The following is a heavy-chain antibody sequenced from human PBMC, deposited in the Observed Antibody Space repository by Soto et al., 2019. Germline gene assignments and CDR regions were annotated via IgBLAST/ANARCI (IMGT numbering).Heavy chain of an antibody. Sequence: QVQLQESGPGLVKPSGTLSLTCAVSGGSISSSNWWSWVRQPPGKGLEWIGEIYHSGSTNYNPSHKRRVTISVDKSKNQFSLKLSSVAAADTAVYSCVRLDVPTIYGMDVWGPGTTVTVSS. CDR2: IYHSGST. CDR1: GGSISSSNW. CDR3: VRLDVPTIYGMDV. J-gene: IGHJ6*02. V-gene: IGHV4-4*02.